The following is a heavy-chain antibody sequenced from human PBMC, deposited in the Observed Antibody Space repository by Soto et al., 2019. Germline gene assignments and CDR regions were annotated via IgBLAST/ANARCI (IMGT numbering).Heavy chain of an antibody. V-gene: IGHV3-30*18. CDR1: GCTFSSYG. CDR2: ISYDGSNK. D-gene: IGHD3-10*01. CDR3: AKETEGNYYYYYMDV. Sequence: QVQLVESGGGVVQPGRSLRLSCAASGCTFSSYGMHWVRQAPGKGLEWVAVISYDGSNKYYADSVKGRFTISRDNSKNTLYLQMNSLRAEDTAVYYCAKETEGNYYYYYMDVWGKGTTVTVSS. J-gene: IGHJ6*03.